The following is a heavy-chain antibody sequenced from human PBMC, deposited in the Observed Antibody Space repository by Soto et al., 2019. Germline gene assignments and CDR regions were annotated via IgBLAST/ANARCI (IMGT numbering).Heavy chain of an antibody. J-gene: IGHJ4*02. D-gene: IGHD2-21*01. V-gene: IGHV3-9*01. CDR2: VTLNSGTI. CDR1: GFTFHDSA. Sequence: GGSLSLSYAVSGFTFHDSAMHWVRQAPGKGLEWVSSVTLNSGTIGYADSVQGRFTVSRDNARNSLYLQMNSVRAEDTALYFCAKGLCVGTCPFDHWGQGTLVTVSS. CDR3: AKGLCVGTCPFDH.